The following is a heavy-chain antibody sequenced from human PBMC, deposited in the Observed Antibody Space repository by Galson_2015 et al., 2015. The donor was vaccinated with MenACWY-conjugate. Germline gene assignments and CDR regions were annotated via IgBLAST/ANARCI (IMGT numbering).Heavy chain of an antibody. CDR1: GFTFSTYW. CDR2: INSDGRST. CDR3: ARLGGNYRTTSHFDY. V-gene: IGHV3-74*01. Sequence: SLSLSCAASGFTFSTYWMHWIRQAPGKGLVWVSRINSDGRSTSYADSVKGRFTISRDNAKTTLYLQMNSLRAEDTAVYYCARLGGNYRTTSHFDYWGQGTLVTVSS. J-gene: IGHJ4*02. D-gene: IGHD1-26*01.